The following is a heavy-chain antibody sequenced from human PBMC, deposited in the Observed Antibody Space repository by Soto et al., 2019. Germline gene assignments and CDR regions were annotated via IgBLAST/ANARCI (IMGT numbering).Heavy chain of an antibody. V-gene: IGHV1-18*04. Sequence: QVQLVQSGAEVKKPGASVKVSCKTSGYTFTSYSISWVRQAPGQGPEWMGRISAYNANTHYAQNLQGRVTITTDTSTSTAYMELRSLRSHATAAYYCARIQYTWFDPWGQGTLVTVSS. CDR1: GYTFTSYS. J-gene: IGHJ5*02. CDR3: ARIQYTWFDP. CDR2: ISAYNANT.